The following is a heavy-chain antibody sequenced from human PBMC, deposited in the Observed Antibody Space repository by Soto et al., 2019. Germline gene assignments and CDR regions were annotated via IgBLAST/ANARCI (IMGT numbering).Heavy chain of an antibody. J-gene: IGHJ4*02. CDR1: GFSFTSYA. CDR3: AKLGSAAPSEY. CDR2: IDNSGRST. V-gene: IGHV3-23*01. D-gene: IGHD6-25*01. Sequence: GGSLRLSCAASGFSFTSYAMIWVRQAPGKGLEWVSAIDNSGRSTFYADSVKGRFTISRDNSKNTLYLQINSLRAEDTAVYYCAKLGSAAPSEYWGQGTLVTVSS.